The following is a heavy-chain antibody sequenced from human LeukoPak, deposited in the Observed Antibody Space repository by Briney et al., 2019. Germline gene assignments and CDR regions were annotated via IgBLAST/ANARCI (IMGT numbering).Heavy chain of an antibody. Sequence: ASVKVSCKASGYTFTGYYMHWVRQAPGQGIEWMGWINPNSGGTNYAQKFQGRVTMTRDTSISTAYMELSRLRSDDTAVYYCARAADYYDSSGYHPTDYWGQGTLVTVSS. J-gene: IGHJ4*02. CDR2: INPNSGGT. CDR1: GYTFTGYY. CDR3: ARAADYYDSSGYHPTDY. V-gene: IGHV1-2*02. D-gene: IGHD3-22*01.